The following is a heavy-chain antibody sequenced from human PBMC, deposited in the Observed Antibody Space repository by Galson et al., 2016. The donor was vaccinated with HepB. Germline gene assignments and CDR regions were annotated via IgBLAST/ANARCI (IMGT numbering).Heavy chain of an antibody. V-gene: IGHV3-23*01. CDR3: AKGRINIDQDFDY. D-gene: IGHD2-15*01. J-gene: IGHJ4*02. CDR1: GFTFSSYT. Sequence: SLRLSCAASGFTFSSYTMNWVRQAPGKGPEWVSAIRGSDGTDIWYADSVKGRFIISRDDSKNTLFLDMNSLRAEDTARYYCAKGRINIDQDFDYWGQGTPVTVSS. CDR2: IRGSDGTDI.